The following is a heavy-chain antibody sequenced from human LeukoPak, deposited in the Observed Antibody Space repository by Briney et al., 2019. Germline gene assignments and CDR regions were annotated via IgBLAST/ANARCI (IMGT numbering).Heavy chain of an antibody. D-gene: IGHD6-19*01. Sequence: PGGSLRLSCVVSGFTVSNNYMSWVRQAPGKGLEWVSIIYSGGSTYYADAVKGRFTISRDNSKNTLYLQMNSLRAEDTAVYYCARLAVTGTPAFDYWGQGTLVTVSS. CDR2: IYSGGST. CDR1: GFTVSNNY. V-gene: IGHV3-66*04. CDR3: ARLAVTGTPAFDY. J-gene: IGHJ4*02.